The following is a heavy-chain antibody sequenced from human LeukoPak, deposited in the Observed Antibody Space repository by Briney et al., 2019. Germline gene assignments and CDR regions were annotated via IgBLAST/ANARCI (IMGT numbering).Heavy chain of an antibody. D-gene: IGHD3-10*01. V-gene: IGHV3-23*01. CDR3: AKQPKYGSGSFFDY. J-gene: IGHJ4*02. Sequence: GGSLRLSCVASGFTFSSHWMHWVRQAPGKGLEWVSAISGSGGSTYYADSVKGRFTISRDNSKNTLYLQMNSLRAEDTAVYYCAKQPKYGSGSFFDYWGQGTLVTVSS. CDR1: GFTFSSHW. CDR2: ISGSGGST.